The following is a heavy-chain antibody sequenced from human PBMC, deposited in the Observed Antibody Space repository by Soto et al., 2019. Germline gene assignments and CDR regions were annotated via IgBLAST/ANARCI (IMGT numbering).Heavy chain of an antibody. Sequence: GGSLRLSCAASVFTFSSYGMHWVRQAPGKGLEWVAVIWYDGSNKYYADSVKGRFTISRDNSKNTLYLQMNSLRAEDTAVYYCARDFKPHVRPRSAFDIWGQGTMVTVSS. J-gene: IGHJ3*02. CDR1: VFTFSSYG. CDR2: IWYDGSNK. V-gene: IGHV3-33*01. D-gene: IGHD4-17*01. CDR3: ARDFKPHVRPRSAFDI.